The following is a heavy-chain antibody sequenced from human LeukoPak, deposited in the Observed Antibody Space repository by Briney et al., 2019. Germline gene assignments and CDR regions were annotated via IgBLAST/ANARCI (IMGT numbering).Heavy chain of an antibody. J-gene: IGHJ4*02. CDR2: INPSGGST. Sequence: GASVKVSRKASGYPFNSYYMHWVPQAPRQGLEWMGIINPSGGSTSYAHKFQGRVIMTRDTSTSTVYMELSSLRSEDTAVYYCARDGVVVAAIPLYYLDYWGQGTLVTVSS. CDR1: GYPFNSYY. CDR3: ARDGVVVAAIPLYYLDY. D-gene: IGHD2-15*01. V-gene: IGHV1-46*02.